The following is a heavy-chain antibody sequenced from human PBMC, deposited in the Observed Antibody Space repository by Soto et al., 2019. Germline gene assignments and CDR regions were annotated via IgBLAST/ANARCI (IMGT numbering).Heavy chain of an antibody. J-gene: IGHJ4*02. CDR2: IIPVFGTP. V-gene: IGHV1-69*01. D-gene: IGHD3-3*01. CDR3: AGGSFGVMITLDF. CDR1: GGTFSNYA. Sequence: QVQLVQSGAEVKKPGSSVKVSCKASGGTFSNYAISWVRQDPGQGLEWMGGIIPVFGTPKYAQKFQGRVRITADPSTNTVYMELSSLRSDDTAMYYCAGGSFGVMITLDFWGQGTLVTVSS.